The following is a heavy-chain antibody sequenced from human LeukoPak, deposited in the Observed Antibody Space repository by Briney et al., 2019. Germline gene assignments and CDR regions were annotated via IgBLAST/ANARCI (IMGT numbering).Heavy chain of an antibody. CDR3: ARGLPQNQYSSGWYAGRYYYYGMDV. J-gene: IGHJ6*02. CDR2: INHSGST. CDR1: GGSFSGYY. V-gene: IGHV4-34*01. D-gene: IGHD6-19*01. Sequence: SETLSLTCAVYGGSFSGYYWSWIRQPPGKGLEWIGEINHSGSTNYNPSLKSRVTISVDTSKNQFSLKLSSVTAADTAVYYCARGLPQNQYSSGWYAGRYYYYGMDVWGQWTTVTVSS.